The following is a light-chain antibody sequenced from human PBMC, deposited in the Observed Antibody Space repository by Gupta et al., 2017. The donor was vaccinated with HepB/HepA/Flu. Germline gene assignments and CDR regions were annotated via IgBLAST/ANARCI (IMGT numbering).Light chain of an antibody. Sequence: DIQMTPSPSSLSASVGDRVTITCRASQGISNYLAWYQQKPGKVPKLLIYDASTLQSGVPSRFSGSGSRTDFTLTISSLQPEDVATYYCQKYNSAPQTFGQGTKVEIK. CDR2: DAS. V-gene: IGKV1-27*01. CDR1: QGISNY. CDR3: QKYNSAPQT. J-gene: IGKJ1*01.